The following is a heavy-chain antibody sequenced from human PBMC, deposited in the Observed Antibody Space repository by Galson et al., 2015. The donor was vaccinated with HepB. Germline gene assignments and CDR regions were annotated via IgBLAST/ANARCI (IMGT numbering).Heavy chain of an antibody. CDR3: ARANSLATDAFDT. CDR1: GFTFSSNG. Sequence: SLRLSCAASGFTFSSNGMHWVRQAPGKGLEWVAVIWYDGSNKYYADSVKGRFTISRDNSKNTLYLQMNSLRAEDTAVYYCARANSLATDAFDTWGQGTMVTVSS. V-gene: IGHV3-33*01. CDR2: IWYDGSNK. J-gene: IGHJ3*02. D-gene: IGHD1-26*01.